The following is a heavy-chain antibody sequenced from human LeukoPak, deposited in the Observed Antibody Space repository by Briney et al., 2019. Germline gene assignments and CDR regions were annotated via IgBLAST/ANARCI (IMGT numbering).Heavy chain of an antibody. J-gene: IGHJ4*02. Sequence: GGSLRLSCAASGFTFSSYWMSWVRQAPGKGLEWVANIKQDGSEKYYADSVKGRFTISRDNSKNTLYLQMNSLRAEDTAVYYCAKSPNWNDVRDFDYWGQGTLVTVSS. CDR3: AKSPNWNDVRDFDY. V-gene: IGHV3-7*03. D-gene: IGHD1-20*01. CDR1: GFTFSSYW. CDR2: IKQDGSEK.